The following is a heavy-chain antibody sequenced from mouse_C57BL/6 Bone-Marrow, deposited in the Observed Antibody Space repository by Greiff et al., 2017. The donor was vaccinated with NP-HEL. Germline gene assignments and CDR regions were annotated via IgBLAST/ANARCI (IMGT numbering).Heavy chain of an antibody. CDR1: GFNIKDDY. CDR3: TAYYFDY. CDR2: IDPENGDT. Sequence: EVQVVESGAELVRPGASVKLSCTASGFNIKDDYMHWVKQRPEQGLEWIGWIDPENGDTEYASKFQGKATITADTSSNTAYLQLSSLTSEDTAVYYCTAYYFDYWGQGTTLTVSS. D-gene: IGHD6-5*01. V-gene: IGHV14-4*01. J-gene: IGHJ2*01.